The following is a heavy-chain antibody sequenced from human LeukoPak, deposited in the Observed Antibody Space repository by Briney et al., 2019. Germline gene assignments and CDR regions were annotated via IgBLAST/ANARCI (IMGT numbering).Heavy chain of an antibody. CDR3: ARDPGYFGYYYYMDV. CDR1: GYTFTGYY. Sequence: ASVKVSCKASGYTFTGYYMHWVRQAPGQGLEWMGWINPNSGGTNYAQKFQGRVTITADKSTSTAYMELSSLRSEDTAVYYCARDPGYFGYYYYMDVWGKGSTVTVSS. V-gene: IGHV1-2*02. CDR2: INPNSGGT. J-gene: IGHJ6*03. D-gene: IGHD2/OR15-2a*01.